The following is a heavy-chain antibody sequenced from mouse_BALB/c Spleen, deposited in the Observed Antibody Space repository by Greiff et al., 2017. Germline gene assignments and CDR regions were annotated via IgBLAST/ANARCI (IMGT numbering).Heavy chain of an antibody. CDR1: GFTFSDYY. V-gene: IGHV5-4*02. Sequence: EVMLVESGGGLVKPGGSLKLSCAASGFTFSDYYMYWVRQTPEKRLEWVATISDGGSYTYYPDSVKGRFTISRDNAKNNLYLQMSSLKSEDTAMYYCARDRGYDFGWFAYWGQGTLVTVSA. CDR3: ARDRGYDFGWFAY. J-gene: IGHJ3*01. D-gene: IGHD2-14*01. CDR2: ISDGGSYT.